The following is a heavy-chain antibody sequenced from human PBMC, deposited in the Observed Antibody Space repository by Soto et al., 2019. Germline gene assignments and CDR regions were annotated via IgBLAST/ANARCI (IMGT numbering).Heavy chain of an antibody. J-gene: IGHJ5*02. D-gene: IGHD1-26*01. CDR2: MHYSGTT. CDR3: ARPGYPPGRVNLFDP. Sequence: QLHLQESGPGLVKPSETLSLTCTVSGGSISSGSYFWGWIRQPPGKGLEWIGSMHYSGTTYYSPSRKCRVHMTGDTSKNSFPPKVSSVTAADTAVYYRARPGYPPGRVNLFDPWGPGTLVTVSS. CDR1: GGSISSGSYF. V-gene: IGHV4-39*02.